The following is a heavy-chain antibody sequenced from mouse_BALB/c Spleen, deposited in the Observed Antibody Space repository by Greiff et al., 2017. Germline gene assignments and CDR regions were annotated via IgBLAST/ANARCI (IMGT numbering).Heavy chain of an antibody. V-gene: IGHV3-2*02. J-gene: IGHJ2*01. CDR1: GYSITSDYA. CDR3: ARRGYDGYSDY. CDR2: ISYSGST. D-gene: IGHD2-3*01. Sequence: QLKESGPGLVKPSQSLSLTCTVTGYSITSDYAWNWIRQFPGNKLEWMGYISYSGSTSYNPSLKSRISITRDTSKNQFFLQLNSVTTEDTATYYCARRGYDGYSDYWGQGTTLTVSS.